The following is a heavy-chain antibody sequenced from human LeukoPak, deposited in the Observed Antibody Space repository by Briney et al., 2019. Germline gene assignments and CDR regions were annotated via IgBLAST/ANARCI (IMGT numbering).Heavy chain of an antibody. J-gene: IGHJ4*02. V-gene: IGHV1-18*01. CDR2: ISAYNGNT. D-gene: IGHD3-22*01. CDR3: ATGPYYYDSSGYLWD. Sequence: ASVKVSCKASGYTFTSYGISWVRQAPGQGLEWMGWISAYNGNTNYAQKLQGRVTMTTDTSTSTAYMELRSLRSDDTAVYYCATGPYYYDSSGYLWDWGQGTLVTVSS. CDR1: GYTFTSYG.